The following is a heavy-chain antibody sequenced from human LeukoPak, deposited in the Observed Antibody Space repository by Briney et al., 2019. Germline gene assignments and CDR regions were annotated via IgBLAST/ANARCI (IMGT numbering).Heavy chain of an antibody. CDR1: GGSISSSSHY. CDR3: ARQGESLTWLDP. V-gene: IGHV4-39*01. Sequence: SDTLSLTCTVSGGSISSSSHYWAWIRQPPGKGLEWIGSIYYSGSSYYNPSLNSRATISLDTSKSQFSLKLNFVPAAGTAVYYCARQGESLTWLDPWGQGTLVTVSS. CDR2: IYYSGSS. D-gene: IGHD2-21*01. J-gene: IGHJ5*02.